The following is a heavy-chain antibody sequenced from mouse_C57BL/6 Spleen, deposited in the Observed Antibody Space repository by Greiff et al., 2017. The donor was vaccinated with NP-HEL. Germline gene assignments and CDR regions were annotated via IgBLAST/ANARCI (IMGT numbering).Heavy chain of an antibody. V-gene: IGHV1-61*01. J-gene: IGHJ1*03. CDR2: IYPSDSET. CDR1: GYTFTSYW. D-gene: IGHD2-1*01. Sequence: VQLQQPGAELVRPGSSVKLSCKASGYTFTSYWMDWVKQRPGQGLEWIGNIYPSDSETHYNQKFKDKATLTVDKSSSTAYMQLSSLTSEDSAVYYCARSGGKDWYFDVWGTGTTVTVSS. CDR3: ARSGGKDWYFDV.